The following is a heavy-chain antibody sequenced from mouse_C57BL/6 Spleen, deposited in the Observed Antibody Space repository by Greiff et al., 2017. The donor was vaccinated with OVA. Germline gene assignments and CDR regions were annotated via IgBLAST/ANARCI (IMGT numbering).Heavy chain of an antibody. D-gene: IGHD4-1*01. J-gene: IGHJ2*01. Sequence: QVQLKQPGAELVMPGASVKLSCKASGYTFTSYWMHWVKQRPGQGLEWIGEIDPSDSYTNYNQKFKGKSTLTVDKSSSTAYMQLSSLTSEDSAVYYCARKLTVYFDYWGQGTTLTVSS. CDR3: ARKLTVYFDY. CDR1: GYTFTSYW. V-gene: IGHV1-69*01. CDR2: IDPSDSYT.